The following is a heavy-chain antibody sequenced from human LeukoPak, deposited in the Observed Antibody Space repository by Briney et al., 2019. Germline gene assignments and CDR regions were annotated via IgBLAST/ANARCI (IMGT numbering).Heavy chain of an antibody. CDR3: ARGAGYSSSWSTP. CDR1: GYIFTDYY. J-gene: IGHJ5*02. V-gene: IGHV1-2*02. CDR2: INPNRGGT. Sequence: ASVKLSCKASGYIFTDYYMHWVRQAPGQGLEWIGWINPNRGGTKYAQKFQGRVTMTRDTSSSTAYMELSRLRSDDTALYYCARGAGYSSSWSTPWGQGTLVTVSS. D-gene: IGHD6-13*01.